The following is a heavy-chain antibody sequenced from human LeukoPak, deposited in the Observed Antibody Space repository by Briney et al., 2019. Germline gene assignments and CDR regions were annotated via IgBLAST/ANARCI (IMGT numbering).Heavy chain of an antibody. V-gene: IGHV5-51*01. CDR1: GYSFTNYW. CDR2: IYPGDSDT. D-gene: IGHD3-10*01. Sequence: GASLKISCKGSGYSFTNYWIGWVRQMPGKGLEWMGIIYPGDSDTRYSPSFQGQVTISADESISTAYLQWSSLKASDTAMYYCASPTMGSYYYYGMDVWGQGTTVTVSS. CDR3: ASPTMGSYYYYGMDV. J-gene: IGHJ6*02.